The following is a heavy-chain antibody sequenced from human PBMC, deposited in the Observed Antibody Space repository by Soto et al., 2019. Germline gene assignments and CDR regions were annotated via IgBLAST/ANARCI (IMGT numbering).Heavy chain of an antibody. Sequence: QVQLVESGGGVVQPGRSLRLSCAASGFTFSSYGMHWVRQAPGKGLEWVAVIWYDGSNKYYADSVKVRFTISRDNSKNTLYLQINSLRAEDTAVYYCASQYSSSWYPYYFYFDYWGQGTLVTVSS. V-gene: IGHV3-33*01. J-gene: IGHJ4*02. CDR3: ASQYSSSWYPYYFYFDY. CDR1: GFTFSSYG. D-gene: IGHD6-13*01. CDR2: IWYDGSNK.